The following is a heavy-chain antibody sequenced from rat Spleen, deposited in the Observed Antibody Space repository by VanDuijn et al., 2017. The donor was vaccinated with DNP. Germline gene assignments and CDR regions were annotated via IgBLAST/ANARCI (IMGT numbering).Heavy chain of an antibody. Sequence: EVQLVESGGGLVQPGRSMSLSCTASGFTFNTYYMAWVRQAPTKGLEWVASIRTGGEDTYYRDSVKGRFTISRDNAKNTLSLQMDSLRSEETATYYCARDRGIIYYYSGSFDYWGQGVMVTVSS. CDR3: ARDRGIIYYYSGSFDY. CDR2: IRTGGEDT. D-gene: IGHD1-1*01. V-gene: IGHV5-25*01. J-gene: IGHJ2*01. CDR1: GFTFNTYY.